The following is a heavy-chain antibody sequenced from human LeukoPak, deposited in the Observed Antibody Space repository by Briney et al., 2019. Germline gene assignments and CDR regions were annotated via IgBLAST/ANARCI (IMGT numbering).Heavy chain of an antibody. Sequence: ASVKVSCKASGYTFTSYGISWVRQAPGQGLEWMGWTSPHNGDTNYAQKLQGRVTMTTDTSTSTAYVELRSLRSDDTAVYYCARVRAAAGIYYFDYWGQGTLVTVSS. CDR3: ARVRAAAGIYYFDY. CDR2: TSPHNGDT. V-gene: IGHV1-18*01. CDR1: GYTFTSYG. J-gene: IGHJ4*02. D-gene: IGHD6-13*01.